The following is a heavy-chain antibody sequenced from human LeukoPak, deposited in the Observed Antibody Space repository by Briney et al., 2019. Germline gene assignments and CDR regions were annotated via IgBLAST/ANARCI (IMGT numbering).Heavy chain of an antibody. J-gene: IGHJ4*02. D-gene: IGHD5-24*01. CDR3: AKDDGNGYNFVYFDY. Sequence: AGGSLRLSCEASGFSFSSYGMHWVRQAPGKGLEWVAFIRYDGSNKYYADSVKGRFTISRDNSKNTLYLQMNSLRAEDTAVYYCAKDDGNGYNFVYFDYWGQGTLVTVSS. CDR1: GFSFSSYG. V-gene: IGHV3-30*02. CDR2: IRYDGSNK.